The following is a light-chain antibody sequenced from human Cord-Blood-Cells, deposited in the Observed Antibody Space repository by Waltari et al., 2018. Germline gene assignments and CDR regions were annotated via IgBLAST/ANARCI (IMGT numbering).Light chain of an antibody. CDR2: DVS. CDR3: CSYAGSYTWV. Sequence: VSGSPGQAVTISCTGTSSDVGGYNYVSWYQQHPGKAPKLMIYDVSKRPSGVPDRFSGSKSGNTASLTISGLQAEDEADYYCCSYAGSYTWVFGGGTKLTVL. J-gene: IGLJ3*02. CDR1: SSDVGGYNY. V-gene: IGLV2-11*01.